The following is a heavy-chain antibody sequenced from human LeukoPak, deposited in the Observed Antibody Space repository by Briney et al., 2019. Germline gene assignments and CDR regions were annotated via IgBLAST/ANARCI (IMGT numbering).Heavy chain of an antibody. Sequence: PSETLSLTCAVYGGSFSGYYWSWIRQPPGKGLEWIGEISQSGSTNYNSSLKSRVTISVDTSKNQFSLKLTSVTAADTAVYYCARGGGYNWFDPWGQGILVTVSS. CDR1: GGSFSGYY. CDR2: ISQSGST. V-gene: IGHV4-34*01. J-gene: IGHJ5*02. CDR3: ARGGGYNWFDP.